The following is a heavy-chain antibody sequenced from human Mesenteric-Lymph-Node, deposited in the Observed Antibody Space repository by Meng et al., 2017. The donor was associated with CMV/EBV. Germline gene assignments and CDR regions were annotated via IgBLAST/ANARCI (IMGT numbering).Heavy chain of an antibody. CDR1: DGSISSSSYY. V-gene: IGHV4-39*07. D-gene: IGHD2-15*01. Sequence: SETLSLTCTVSDGSISSSSYYWGWIRQPPGKGLEWIGSIYYSGSTYYNPSLKSRVTISVDTSKNQFSLKLSSVTAADTAVYYCARDPGGSGGIDWGQGTLVTVSS. CDR2: IYYSGST. CDR3: ARDPGGSGGID. J-gene: IGHJ4*02.